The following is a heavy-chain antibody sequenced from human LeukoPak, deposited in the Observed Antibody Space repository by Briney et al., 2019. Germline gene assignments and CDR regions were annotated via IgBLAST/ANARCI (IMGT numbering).Heavy chain of an antibody. CDR1: GGSISSNGYY. J-gene: IGHJ4*02. V-gene: IGHV4-39*07. CDR2: IYYSGGT. CDR3: ARDRDSSGWLDY. Sequence: SETLSLTCTVSGGSISSNGYYWAWFRQPPGKGLEWIGSIYYSGGTYYNPSLKSRVTMSIDTSKNQFSLKLRSVTAADTAVYYCARDRDSSGWLDYWGQGTLVTVSS. D-gene: IGHD6-19*01.